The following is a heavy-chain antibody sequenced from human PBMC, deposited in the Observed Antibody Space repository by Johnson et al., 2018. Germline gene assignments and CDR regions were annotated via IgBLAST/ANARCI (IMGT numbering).Heavy chain of an antibody. Sequence: QVQLQQWGAGLLKPSETLSLTCAVYGGSFSGYYWSWIRQPPGKGLEWIGEINHSGSTNYNPSLKSRVPISVDTSKNQFSLKLSSVTAADTALYYCGRQALGGSYSAFDIWGQGTMVTVSS. CDR1: GGSFSGYY. J-gene: IGHJ3*02. D-gene: IGHD1-26*01. CDR2: INHSGST. V-gene: IGHV4-34*01. CDR3: GRQALGGSYSAFDI.